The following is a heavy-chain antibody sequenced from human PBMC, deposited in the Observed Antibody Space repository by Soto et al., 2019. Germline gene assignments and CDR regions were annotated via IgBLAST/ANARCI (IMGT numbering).Heavy chain of an antibody. CDR2: IGKAGDT. J-gene: IGHJ4*02. D-gene: IGHD6-13*01. Sequence: EVQLVESGGGLVQPGGSLRLSCAASGFTFSNYDMHWVRQGRGKGLEWVSGIGKAGDTYYVGSVRGRFTTSRENAKNSSYLQMNSLRAGDTAVYYCARGAATGFDYWGQGTLVTVSS. CDR3: ARGAATGFDY. CDR1: GFTFSNYD. V-gene: IGHV3-13*04.